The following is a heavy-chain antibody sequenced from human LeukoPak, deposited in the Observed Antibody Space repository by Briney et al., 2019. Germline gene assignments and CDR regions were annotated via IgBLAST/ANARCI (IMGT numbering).Heavy chain of an antibody. CDR1: GFTLSSYE. Sequence: GGSLRLSCAASGFTLSSYEMNCVRQAPRKGLEWVSHISSSGSTIYYADSVKGRFTISRDNAKNSLYLHMNSLRAEDTAVYYCARVARDGYNTPGFEYWGQGTLVTVSS. V-gene: IGHV3-48*03. CDR2: ISSSGSTI. D-gene: IGHD5-24*01. CDR3: ARVARDGYNTPGFEY. J-gene: IGHJ4*02.